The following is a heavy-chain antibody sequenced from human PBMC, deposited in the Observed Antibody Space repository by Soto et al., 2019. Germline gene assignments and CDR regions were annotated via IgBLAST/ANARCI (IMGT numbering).Heavy chain of an antibody. Sequence: TSETLCLTCRVSGCSISSYYWSWIRQPPGKGLEWIGYIYYSGSTNYNPSLKSRVTISVDTSKNQFSLKLSSVTAADTAVYYCASSSRDVDTAMVLFDYWGQGTLVTVSS. CDR2: IYYSGST. J-gene: IGHJ4*02. V-gene: IGHV4-59*01. D-gene: IGHD5-18*01. CDR1: GCSISSYY. CDR3: ASSSRDVDTAMVLFDY.